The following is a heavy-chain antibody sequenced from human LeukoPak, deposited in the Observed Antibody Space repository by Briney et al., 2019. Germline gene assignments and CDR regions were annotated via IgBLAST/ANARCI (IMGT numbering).Heavy chain of an antibody. CDR1: GFTFSSYS. CDR3: ASAAYCGGDCYPLPDYYYMDV. Sequence: GGSLRLSCAASGFTFSSYSMNWVRQAPGKGLEWVSSISSSSSYIYYADSVKGRFTISRDNAKNSLYLQMNSLRAEDTAVYYCASAAYCGGDCYPLPDYYYMDVWGKGTTVTVSS. D-gene: IGHD2-21*02. CDR2: ISSSSSYI. J-gene: IGHJ6*03. V-gene: IGHV3-21*04.